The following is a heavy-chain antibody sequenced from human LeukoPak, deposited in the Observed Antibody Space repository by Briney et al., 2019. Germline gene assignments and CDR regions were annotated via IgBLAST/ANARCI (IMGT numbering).Heavy chain of an antibody. J-gene: IGHJ4*02. CDR1: GGSFSGYY. D-gene: IGHD6-6*01. CDR3: ARDPLGGSSSYY. V-gene: IGHV4-34*01. CDR2: INHSGST. Sequence: SETLSLTCAVYGGSFSGYYWSWIRQPPGKGLEWIGEINHSGSTNYNPSLKSRVTISVDTSKNQFSLKLSSVTAADTAEYYCARDPLGGSSSYYWGQGTLVTVSS.